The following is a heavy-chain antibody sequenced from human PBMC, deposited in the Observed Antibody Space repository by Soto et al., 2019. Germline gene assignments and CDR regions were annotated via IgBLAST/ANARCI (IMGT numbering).Heavy chain of an antibody. V-gene: IGHV1-69*01. D-gene: IGHD6-13*01. CDR3: AREGIAAATFDY. J-gene: IGHJ4*02. Sequence: CKARGGRLGSNAISWARQAPGQGLEWMGGIIPIFGTANYAQKFQGRVTITADESTSTAYMELSSLRSEDTAVYYCAREGIAAATFDYWGQGTLVTVSS. CDR2: IIPIFGTA. CDR1: GGRLGSNA.